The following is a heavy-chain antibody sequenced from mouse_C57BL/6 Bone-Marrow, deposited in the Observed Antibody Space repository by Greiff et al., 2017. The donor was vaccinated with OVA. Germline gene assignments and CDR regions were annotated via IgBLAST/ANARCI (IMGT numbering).Heavy chain of an antibody. V-gene: IGHV1-80*01. J-gene: IGHJ1*03. D-gene: IGHD1-1*01. CDR2: IYPGDGDT. CDR3: AGPYYGSSFWYFDV. Sequence: QVQLKQSGAELVKPGASVKISCKASGYAFSSYWMNWVKQRPGKGLEWIGQIYPGDGDTNYNGKFKGKATLTADKSSSTAYMQLSSLTSEDSAVYFCAGPYYGSSFWYFDVWGTGTTVTVSS. CDR1: GYAFSSYW.